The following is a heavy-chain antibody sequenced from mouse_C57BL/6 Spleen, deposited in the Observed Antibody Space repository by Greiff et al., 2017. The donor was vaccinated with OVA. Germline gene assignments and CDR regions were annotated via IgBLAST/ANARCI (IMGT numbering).Heavy chain of an antibody. CDR3: AIRDSSGPSYAMDY. V-gene: IGHV1-74*01. J-gene: IGHJ4*01. D-gene: IGHD3-2*02. CDR1: GYTFTIYW. CDR2: IPPSDSDT. Sequence: QVQLQQPGAELVKPGASVKVSCKASGYTFTIYWMHWVKQRPGQGLEWIGRIPPSDSDTNYNQKFKGKATLTVDESSSTAYMQLSSLTSEDSAVYYCAIRDSSGPSYAMDYWGQGTSVTVSS.